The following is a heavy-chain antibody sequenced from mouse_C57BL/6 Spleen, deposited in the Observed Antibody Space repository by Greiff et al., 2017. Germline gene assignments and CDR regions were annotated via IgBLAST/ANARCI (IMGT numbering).Heavy chain of an antibody. CDR1: GYTFTGYW. J-gene: IGHJ4*01. D-gene: IGHD3-1*01. Sequence: VQLQQSGAELMKPGASVKLSCKATGYTFTGYWLEWVKQRPGHGLEWIGEILPGSGSTNSNEKFKGKATFTVDTSSNTAYMQLSSLTTEDSAIYYGARSGYCAMDDWGQGTSVTGSS. CDR3: ARSGYCAMDD. V-gene: IGHV1-9*01. CDR2: ILPGSGST.